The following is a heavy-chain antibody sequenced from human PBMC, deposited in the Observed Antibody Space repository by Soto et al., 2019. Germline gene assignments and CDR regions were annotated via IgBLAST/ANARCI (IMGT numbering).Heavy chain of an antibody. CDR1: GFTFSSYW. Sequence: PGGSLRLSCAASGFTFSSYWMSWVRQAPGKGLEWVANIKQDGSEKYYVDSVKGRFTISRDNAKNSLYLQMNSLRAEDTAVYYCARGLAVAAPITYFDYWGQGTLVTVSS. CDR3: ARGLAVAAPITYFDY. D-gene: IGHD6-19*01. V-gene: IGHV3-7*01. CDR2: IKQDGSEK. J-gene: IGHJ4*02.